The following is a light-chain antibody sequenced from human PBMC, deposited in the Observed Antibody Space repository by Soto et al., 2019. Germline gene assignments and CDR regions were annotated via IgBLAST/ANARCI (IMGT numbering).Light chain of an antibody. CDR2: AAS. CDR3: QQGASFPLA. Sequence: DIQMTQSPSSVSASVGDTVTITCRASEYIGTWLAWYQQKPGKAPNLLISAASSLQSGVPTRFSGSGSGTDFTLTISSLQPEDFATYFCQQGASFPLAFGGGNKVEIK. V-gene: IGKV1-12*01. CDR1: EYIGTW. J-gene: IGKJ4*01.